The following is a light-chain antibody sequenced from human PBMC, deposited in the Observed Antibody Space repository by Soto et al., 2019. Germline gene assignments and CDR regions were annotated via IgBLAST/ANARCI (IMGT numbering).Light chain of an antibody. CDR1: QSISSW. J-gene: IGKJ2*01. Sequence: DIQMTQSPSTRSASVGDRVTITCRASQSISSWLAWYQQKPGKAPKLLIYKASSLESGVPSRFSGSGSGTEFTLTISSLQPDDFATYYCQQLYTFGQGTKLEIK. CDR3: QQLYT. V-gene: IGKV1-5*03. CDR2: KAS.